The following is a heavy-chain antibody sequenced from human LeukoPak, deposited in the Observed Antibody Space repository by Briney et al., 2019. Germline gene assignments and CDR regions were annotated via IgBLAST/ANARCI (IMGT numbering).Heavy chain of an antibody. D-gene: IGHD5-24*01. Sequence: GGSLRLSCAASGFTFSDYYMSWIRQAPGKGLEWVSYISSSGSTIYYADSVKGRFTISRDNAKNSLYLQMNSLRAEDTAVYYCAREKERWLHNGWFDPWGQGTLVTVSS. CDR2: ISSSGSTI. V-gene: IGHV3-11*01. CDR1: GFTFSDYY. J-gene: IGHJ5*02. CDR3: AREKERWLHNGWFDP.